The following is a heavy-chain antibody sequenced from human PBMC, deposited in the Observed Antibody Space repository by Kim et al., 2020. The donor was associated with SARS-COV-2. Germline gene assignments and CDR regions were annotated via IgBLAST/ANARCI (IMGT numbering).Heavy chain of an antibody. Sequence: SETLSLTCTVSGGSVSSGSYYWSWIRQPPGKGLEWIGYIYYSGSTNYNPSLKSRVTISVDTSKNQFSLKLSSVTAADTAVYYCAREGRSHWFDPWGQGTLVTVSS. CDR2: IYYSGST. V-gene: IGHV4-61*01. J-gene: IGHJ5*02. CDR1: GGSVSSGSYY. D-gene: IGHD4-17*01. CDR3: AREGRSHWFDP.